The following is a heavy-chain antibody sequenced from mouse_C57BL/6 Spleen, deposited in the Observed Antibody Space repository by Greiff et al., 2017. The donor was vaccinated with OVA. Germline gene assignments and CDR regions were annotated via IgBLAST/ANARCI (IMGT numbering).Heavy chain of an antibody. V-gene: IGHV7-3*01. Sequence: EVQVVESGGGLVQPGGSLSLSCAASGFTFTDYYMSWVRQPPGKALEWLGFIRNKANGYTTEYSASVKGRFTISRDNSHSILYLQMIALRAEDSATYYCARPADYYGSSYFDYWGQGTTLTVSS. CDR1: GFTFTDYY. CDR3: ARPADYYGSSYFDY. J-gene: IGHJ2*01. D-gene: IGHD1-1*01. CDR2: IRNKANGYTT.